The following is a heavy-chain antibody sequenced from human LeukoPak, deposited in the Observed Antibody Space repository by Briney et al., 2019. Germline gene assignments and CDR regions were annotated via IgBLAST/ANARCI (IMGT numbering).Heavy chain of an antibody. D-gene: IGHD6-19*01. V-gene: IGHV1-24*01. Sequence: ASVKVSCKVSGYTLTELSMHWVRQAPGKGLEWMGGFDPEDGETIYAQKFQGRVTMTEDTSTDTAYMELSSLRSEDTAVYYCALATLHSSGFYYGMDVWGQGTTVTVSS. CDR1: GYTLTELS. CDR2: FDPEDGET. CDR3: ALATLHSSGFYYGMDV. J-gene: IGHJ6*02.